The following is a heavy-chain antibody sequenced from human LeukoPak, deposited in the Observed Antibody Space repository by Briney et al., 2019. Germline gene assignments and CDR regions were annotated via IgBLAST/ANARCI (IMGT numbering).Heavy chain of an antibody. CDR2: IIPIFGTA. CDR1: GGTFSSYA. CDR3: VRDFGCSSTSCYGRFDY. J-gene: IGHJ4*02. V-gene: IGHV1-69*05. D-gene: IGHD2-2*01. Sequence: ASVKVSCKASGGTFSSYAISWVRQAPGQGLEWMGGIIPIFGTANYAQKFQGRVTITTDESTSTAYMELSSLRSEDTAVYYCVRDFGCSSTSCYGRFDYLGQGTLVTVSS.